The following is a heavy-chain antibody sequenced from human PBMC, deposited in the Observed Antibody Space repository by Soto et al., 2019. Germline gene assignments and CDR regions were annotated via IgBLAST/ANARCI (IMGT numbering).Heavy chain of an antibody. J-gene: IGHJ6*02. CDR1: GGSLYTYY. Sequence: SETLSLTCNVSGGSLYTYYWSLLRQSPGKGLECIWYISDGGSTNYNPSLESRVTISVDTSKKQVSLKLSYVSAADTPIYFCAGYCSSSICPEEHYFGLEVWGQGTTVTVSS. CDR2: ISDGGST. D-gene: IGHD2-2*01. CDR3: AGYCSSSICPEEHYFGLEV. V-gene: IGHV4-59*01.